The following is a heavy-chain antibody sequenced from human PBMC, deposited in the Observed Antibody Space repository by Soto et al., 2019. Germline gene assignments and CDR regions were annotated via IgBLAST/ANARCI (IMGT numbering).Heavy chain of an antibody. CDR3: ARAYGSGSYYRSYSFDY. D-gene: IGHD3-10*01. Sequence: PSETLSLTCPVSGGSISSDYWSWIRQPPGKGLEWIGYIYYSGSTNYNPSLKSRVTISVDTSKNQFSLKLSSVTAAATAAYSCARAYGSGSYYRSYSFDYWGQGTLVTVSS. CDR2: IYYSGST. CDR1: GGSISSDY. J-gene: IGHJ4*02. V-gene: IGHV4-59*01.